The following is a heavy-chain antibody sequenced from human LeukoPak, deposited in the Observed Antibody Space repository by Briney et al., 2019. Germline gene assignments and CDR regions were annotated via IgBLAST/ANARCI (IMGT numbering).Heavy chain of an antibody. CDR3: AIDYGDYGGYKWFDP. D-gene: IGHD4-17*01. CDR2: ISAYNGNT. J-gene: IGHJ5*02. Sequence: GASVKVSCKASGYTFIGYYMHWVRQAPGQGLEWMGWISAYNGNTNYAQKLQGRVTMTTDTSTSTAYMELRSLRSDDTAVYYCAIDYGDYGGYKWFDPWGRGTLVTVSS. V-gene: IGHV1-18*04. CDR1: GYTFIGYY.